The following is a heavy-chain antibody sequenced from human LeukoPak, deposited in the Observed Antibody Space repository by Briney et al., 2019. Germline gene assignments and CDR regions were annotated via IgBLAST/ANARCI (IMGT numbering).Heavy chain of an antibody. V-gene: IGHV3-30*18. CDR2: ISCDGSNK. D-gene: IGHD3-10*01. J-gene: IGHJ4*02. CDR1: GFTFSSYG. CDR3: AKSGGRLLWFGELLD. Sequence: GRSLRLSCAASGFTFSSYGMHWVRQAPGKGLEWVAVISCDGSNKYYADSVKGRFTISRDNSKNTLYLQMNSLRAEDTAVYYCAKSGGRLLWFGELLDWGQGTLVTVSS.